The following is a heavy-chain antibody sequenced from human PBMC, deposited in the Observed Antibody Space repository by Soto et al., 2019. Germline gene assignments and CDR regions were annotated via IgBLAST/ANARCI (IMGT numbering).Heavy chain of an antibody. J-gene: IGHJ4*02. Sequence: PGGSLRLSCAASGFTVSSNYMSWVRQAPGKGLEWVSVIYSGGSTYYADSVKGRFTISRDNSKNTLYLQMNSLRAEDTAVYYCARGQYYYDSSGYYWAGFDYWGQGTLVTVSS. CDR2: IYSGGST. CDR3: ARGQYYYDSSGYYWAGFDY. V-gene: IGHV3-53*01. CDR1: GFTVSSNY. D-gene: IGHD3-22*01.